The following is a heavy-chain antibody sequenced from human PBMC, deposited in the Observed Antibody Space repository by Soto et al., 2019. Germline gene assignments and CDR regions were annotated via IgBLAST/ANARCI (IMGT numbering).Heavy chain of an antibody. CDR2: INHSGST. V-gene: IGHV4-34*01. Sequence: PSETLSLTCAVYGGSFSGYYWSWIRQPPGKGLEWIGEINHSGSTNYNPSLKSRVTISVDTSKNQFSLKLSSVTAADTAVYYCARGVPYYGSGSYYMPTWGQGTLVTVSS. D-gene: IGHD3-10*01. CDR3: ARGVPYYGSGSYYMPT. J-gene: IGHJ4*02. CDR1: GGSFSGYY.